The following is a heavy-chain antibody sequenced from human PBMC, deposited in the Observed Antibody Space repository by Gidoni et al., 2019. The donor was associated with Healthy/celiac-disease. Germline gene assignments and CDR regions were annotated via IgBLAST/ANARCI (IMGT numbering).Heavy chain of an antibody. J-gene: IGHJ4*02. CDR2: ISYDGSNK. V-gene: IGHV3-30*18. Sequence: QVQLVESGGGVVQPGRSLRPSWSTSGFTFSSYGMHWVRQAPGKGLEWVAVISYDGSNKYYADSVKGRFTISRDNSKNTLYLQMNSLRAEDTAVYYCAKDVLLWFGELIDYWGQGTLVTVSS. CDR3: AKDVLLWFGELIDY. D-gene: IGHD3-10*01. CDR1: GFTFSSYG.